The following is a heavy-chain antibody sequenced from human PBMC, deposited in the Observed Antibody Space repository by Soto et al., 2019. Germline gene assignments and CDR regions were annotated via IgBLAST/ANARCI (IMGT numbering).Heavy chain of an antibody. V-gene: IGHV3-33*01. CDR1: GFTFSRYG. D-gene: IGHD2-21*02. CDR2: IFYDGSRK. Sequence: QEQLVESGGGVVQPGRSLKLSCAASGFTFSRYGMHWVRQAPGKGLEWVAVIFYDGSRKEYAASLKGRFTISRDNSKNTLSLQRNSLEAEDTAIYYCVREEGDNDGNWFDRWGQGTLVTVSS. CDR3: VREEGDNDGNWFDR. J-gene: IGHJ5*02.